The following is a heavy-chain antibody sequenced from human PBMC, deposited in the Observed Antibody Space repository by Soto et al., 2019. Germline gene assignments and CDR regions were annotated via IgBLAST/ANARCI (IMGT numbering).Heavy chain of an antibody. V-gene: IGHV4-34*01. Sequence: QVQLQQWGAGLLKPSETLSLTCAVYGGSFSGYYWSWIRQPPGKGLEWIGEINQSGSTNYNPSLKSRVTISVDTAKNQFSLKLSSVTAADTAVYYCARTYSSSWYPFDYWGQGTLVTVSS. CDR3: ARTYSSSWYPFDY. CDR1: GGSFSGYY. CDR2: INQSGST. J-gene: IGHJ4*02. D-gene: IGHD6-13*01.